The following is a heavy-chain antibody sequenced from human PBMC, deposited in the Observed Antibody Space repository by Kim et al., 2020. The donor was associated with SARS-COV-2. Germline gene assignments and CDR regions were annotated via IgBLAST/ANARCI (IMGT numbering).Heavy chain of an antibody. D-gene: IGHD2-2*01. J-gene: IGHJ4*02. V-gene: IGHV3-23*01. CDR2: ISGSGGST. Sequence: GGSLRLSCAASGFTFSSYAMSWVRQAPGKGLEWVSAISGSGGSTYYADSVKGRFTISRDNSKNTLYLQMNSLRAEDTAVYYCAKDLTGLGYCSSTSCSDFDYWGQGTLVTVSS. CDR1: GFTFSSYA. CDR3: AKDLTGLGYCSSTSCSDFDY.